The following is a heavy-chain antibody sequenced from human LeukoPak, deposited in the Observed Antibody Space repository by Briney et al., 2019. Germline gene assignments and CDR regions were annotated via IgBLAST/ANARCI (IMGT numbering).Heavy chain of an antibody. J-gene: IGHJ6*04. D-gene: IGHD3-10*01. V-gene: IGHV3-23*01. CDR3: AKNLGSGSYYNVDYYYYGMDV. CDR1: GFTFSSYA. Sequence: GGSLRLSCAASGFTFSSYAMSWVRQAPGKGLEWVSAISGSGGSTYYADSVKGRFTISRDNSKNTLYLQMNSLRAEDTAVYYCAKNLGSGSYYNVDYYYYGMDVWGKGTTVTASS. CDR2: ISGSGGST.